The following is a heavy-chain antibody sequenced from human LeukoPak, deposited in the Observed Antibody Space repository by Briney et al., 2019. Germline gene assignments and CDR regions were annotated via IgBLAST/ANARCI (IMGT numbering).Heavy chain of an antibody. CDR2: ISSSSSTI. CDR1: GFTFSSYS. V-gene: IGHV3-48*01. CDR3: ARDGDLYYYMDV. J-gene: IGHJ6*03. D-gene: IGHD5-24*01. Sequence: GGSLRLSCAASGFTFSSYSMNWVRQAPGKGLEWVSYISSSSSTIYYADSVKGRFTISRENAKNSLYLQMNSLRAEDTAVYYCARDGDLYYYMDVWGKGTTVTVSS.